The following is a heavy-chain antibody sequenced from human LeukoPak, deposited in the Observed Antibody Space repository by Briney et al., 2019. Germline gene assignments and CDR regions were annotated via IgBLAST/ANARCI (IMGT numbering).Heavy chain of an antibody. CDR2: ISAYNGQT. Sequence: ASVKVSCKASGYLFISYGINWVRQAPGQGLEWMGWISAYNGQTNYAQEFQGRVTMTTDTSTTTAYMELTGLRFNDTAVYYWAKDLYSSLSRSEVFDVWGQGRRVTVSS. V-gene: IGHV1-18*01. CDR3: AKDLYSSLSRSEVFDV. CDR1: GYLFISYG. J-gene: IGHJ3*01. D-gene: IGHD4-11*01.